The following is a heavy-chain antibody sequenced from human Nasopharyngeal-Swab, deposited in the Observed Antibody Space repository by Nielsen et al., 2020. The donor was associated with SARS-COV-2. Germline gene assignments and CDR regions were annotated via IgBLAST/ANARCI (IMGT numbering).Heavy chain of an antibody. V-gene: IGHV3-23*01. CDR3: AKLNSAKAAAGPFDY. Sequence: WIRQPPGKGLEWVSAISGSGGSTYYADSVKGRFTISRDNSKNTLYLQMNSLRAEDTAVYYCAKLNSAKAAAGPFDYWGQGTLVTVSS. D-gene: IGHD6-13*01. J-gene: IGHJ4*02. CDR2: ISGSGGST.